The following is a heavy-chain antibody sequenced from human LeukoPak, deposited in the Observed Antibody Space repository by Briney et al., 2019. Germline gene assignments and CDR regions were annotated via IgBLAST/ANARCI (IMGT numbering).Heavy chain of an antibody. Sequence: PGASVKVSCKASGGTFSSYAISWVRQAPGQGLEWMGGIIPIFGTANYAQNLQGRVTMATDTSTSTAYMELRSLRSDDTAVYYCARRGGKNYGDYVLYYDYMDVWGKGTTVTVSS. D-gene: IGHD4-17*01. V-gene: IGHV1-69*05. CDR1: GGTFSSYA. CDR2: IIPIFGTA. J-gene: IGHJ6*03. CDR3: ARRGGKNYGDYVLYYDYMDV.